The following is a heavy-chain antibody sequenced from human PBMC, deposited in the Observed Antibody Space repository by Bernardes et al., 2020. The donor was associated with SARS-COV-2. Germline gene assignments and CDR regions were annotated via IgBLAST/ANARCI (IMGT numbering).Heavy chain of an antibody. CDR3: ARDRVYSSSYYGMDV. CDR2: ISISGSTI. J-gene: IGHJ6*02. V-gene: IGHV3-11*01. Sequence: GGSLILSCAASGFTFIDYYMSWIRQAPVKGLEWVSYISISGSTIYYADSVKCRFTISRDNAKNSLYLQMNSLRAEDTAVYYCARDRVYSSSYYGMDVWGQGTTVTVYS. D-gene: IGHD6-6*01. CDR1: GFTFIDYY.